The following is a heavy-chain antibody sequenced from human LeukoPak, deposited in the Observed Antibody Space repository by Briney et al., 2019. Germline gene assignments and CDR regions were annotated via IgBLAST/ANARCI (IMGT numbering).Heavy chain of an antibody. CDR3: AREVAGTLNFDY. Sequence: SETLSLTCTVSGGSISSYYWTWIRQPPGKGLEWIGYIYNSGNTNYNPSLRSRVTISVDTSKNQFSLKLTSVTSADTANYYCAREVAGTLNFDYWGQGTLVTVSS. V-gene: IGHV4-59*01. D-gene: IGHD6-19*01. J-gene: IGHJ4*02. CDR1: GGSISSYY. CDR2: IYNSGNT.